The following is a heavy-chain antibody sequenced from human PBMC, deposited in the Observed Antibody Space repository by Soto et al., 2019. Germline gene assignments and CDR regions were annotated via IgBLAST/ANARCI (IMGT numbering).Heavy chain of an antibody. CDR2: ISWNSGSI. V-gene: IGHV3-9*01. Sequence: GGSLRLSCAASGFTFDDYAMHWVRQAPGKGLEWVSGISWNSGSIGYADSVTGRFTISRDNAKNSLYLQMNSLRAEDTGLYYCAKGDAFDIWGQGTMVTVSS. CDR3: AKGDAFDI. J-gene: IGHJ3*02. CDR1: GFTFDDYA.